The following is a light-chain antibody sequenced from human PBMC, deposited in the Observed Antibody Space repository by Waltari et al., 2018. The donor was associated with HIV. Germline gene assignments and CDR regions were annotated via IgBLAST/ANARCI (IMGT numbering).Light chain of an antibody. CDR1: TGSVTSDPP. V-gene: IGLV7-46*01. J-gene: IGLJ2*01. CDR2: DAT. Sequence: QTVVTQEPSLTVSPGGTVTLTCGSTTGSVTSDPPPYWFQQKPGQAPRTLVYDATDKHSWTPARFSPSFLGGKAALTLTAAQPEDEADYYCLLSYGSVRLFGGGTRLTV. CDR3: LLSYGSVRL.